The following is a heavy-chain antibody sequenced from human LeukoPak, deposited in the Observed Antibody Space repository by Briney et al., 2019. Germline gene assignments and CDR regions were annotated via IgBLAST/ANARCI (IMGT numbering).Heavy chain of an antibody. CDR3: ARDTTDTIDY. D-gene: IGHD5-18*01. V-gene: IGHV4-30-2*01. J-gene: IGHJ4*02. Sequence: SETLSLTCAVSGGSISSGGYSWSWIRQPPGKGLEWIGYIYHSGSTYYNPSLKSRVTISVDRSKNQFSLKLSSVTAADTAVYYCARDTTDTIDYWGQGTLVTVSS. CDR1: GGSISSGGYS. CDR2: IYHSGST.